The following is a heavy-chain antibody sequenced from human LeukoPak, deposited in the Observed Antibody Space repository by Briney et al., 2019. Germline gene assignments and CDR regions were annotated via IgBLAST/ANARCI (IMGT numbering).Heavy chain of an antibody. V-gene: IGHV1-24*01. D-gene: IGHD2-2*01. J-gene: IGHJ4*02. CDR1: GYTLTELS. Sequence: ASVKVSCKGSGYTLTELSMHWVRQAPGKGLEWMGGFDPEDGETIYAQKFQGRVTMTEDTSTDTAYMELSSLRSEDTAVYYCATPYCSSTSCYYFDYWGQGTLVTVSS. CDR3: ATPYCSSTSCYYFDY. CDR2: FDPEDGET.